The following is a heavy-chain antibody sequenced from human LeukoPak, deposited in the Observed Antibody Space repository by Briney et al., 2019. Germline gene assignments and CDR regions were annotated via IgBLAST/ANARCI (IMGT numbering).Heavy chain of an antibody. D-gene: IGHD1-26*01. CDR3: ARDVFGGYSGSYGDAFDI. J-gene: IGHJ3*02. Sequence: SETLSLTCTVSGGSISSYYWSWIRQPPGKGLEWIGYIYYSGSTNYNPSLKSRVTISVDTSKNQFSLKLSSVTAADTAVYYCARDVFGGYSGSYGDAFDIWGQGTMVTVSS. CDR1: GGSISSYY. V-gene: IGHV4-59*01. CDR2: IYYSGST.